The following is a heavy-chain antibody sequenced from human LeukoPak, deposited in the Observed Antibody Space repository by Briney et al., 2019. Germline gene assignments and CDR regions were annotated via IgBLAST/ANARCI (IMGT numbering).Heavy chain of an antibody. V-gene: IGHV5-51*01. J-gene: IGHJ6*02. CDR3: ARQGPHYYGSGSQPHYYYYYGMDV. CDR1: GYRFHMYW. CDR2: IFPGDSDT. Sequence: GESLKISCRGSGYRFHMYWIAWVRQKPGKGLEWMGSIFPGDSDTRYSPSFQGQVTISADKSISTAYLQWSSLKASDIAMYYCARQGPHYYGSGSQPHYYYYYGMDVWGQGTTVTVSS. D-gene: IGHD3-10*01.